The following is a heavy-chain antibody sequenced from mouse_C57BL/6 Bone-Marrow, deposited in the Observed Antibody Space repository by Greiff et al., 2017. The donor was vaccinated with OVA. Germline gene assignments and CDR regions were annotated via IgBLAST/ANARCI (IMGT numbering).Heavy chain of an antibody. Sequence: QVQLQQPGAELVRPGTPVKLSCKASGYTFTSYWMHWVKQRPGQGLEWIGVIDPSDSYTNYNQKFKGKATLTVDTSSSTAYMQLSSLTSEDSAVYYCASPGRGFAYWGQGTLVTVSA. J-gene: IGHJ3*01. V-gene: IGHV1-59*01. CDR3: ASPGRGFAY. CDR2: IDPSDSYT. CDR1: GYTFTSYW.